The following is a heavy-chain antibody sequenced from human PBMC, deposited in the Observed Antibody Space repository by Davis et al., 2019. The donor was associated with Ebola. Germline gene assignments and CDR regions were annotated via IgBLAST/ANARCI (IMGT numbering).Heavy chain of an antibody. Sequence: PGGSLRLSCAASGFTFDDYVMYWVRQAPGKGLEWVSGISWNSGSIGYADSVKGRFTISRDNAKNSLYLQMNSLRAEDTALYYCAKDAGVVVAEYYFDYWGQGTLVTVSS. J-gene: IGHJ4*02. V-gene: IGHV3-9*01. CDR2: ISWNSGSI. CDR3: AKDAGVVVAEYYFDY. D-gene: IGHD2-15*01. CDR1: GFTFDDYV.